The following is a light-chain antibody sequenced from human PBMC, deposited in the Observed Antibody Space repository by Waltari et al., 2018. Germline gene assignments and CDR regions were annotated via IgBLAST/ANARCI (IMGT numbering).Light chain of an antibody. J-gene: IGLJ3*02. CDR3: CSYAGSSPWV. CDR1: TSDVGSYNF. CDR2: EVS. Sequence: QSALTQPASVSGSPGQSITISCTGTTSDVGSYNFVSWYQQHPGKAPKLMVYEVSKRPSGVSNRFSGSKSGNTASLTISGLQAEDEADYYCCSYAGSSPWVFGGGTKLTVL. V-gene: IGLV2-23*02.